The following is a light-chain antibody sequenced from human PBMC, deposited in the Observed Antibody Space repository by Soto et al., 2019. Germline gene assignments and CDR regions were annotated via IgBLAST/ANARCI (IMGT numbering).Light chain of an antibody. Sequence: EIVLTQSPGTLSLSPGERATLSCRANQSVGSNFAWYQQKPGQAPRLLIYDASNRATGIPDRFSGSGSGTDFSLTISRLEPEDFAVFYCQQYGSSPLTFGGGTKLEIK. V-gene: IGKV3-20*01. CDR1: QSVGSN. CDR3: QQYGSSPLT. CDR2: DAS. J-gene: IGKJ4*01.